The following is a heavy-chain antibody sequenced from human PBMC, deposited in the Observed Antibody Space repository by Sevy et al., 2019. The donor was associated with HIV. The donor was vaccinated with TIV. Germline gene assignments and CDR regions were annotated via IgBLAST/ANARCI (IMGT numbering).Heavy chain of an antibody. Sequence: GGSLRFSCAASGFTFSSYSMNWVRQAPGKGLEWVSSISSSSSYIYYADSVKGRFTISRDNAKNSLYLQMNSLRAEDTAVYYCARDRGYDILTGLDRFDPWGQGTLVTVSS. CDR3: ARDRGYDILTGLDRFDP. J-gene: IGHJ5*02. V-gene: IGHV3-21*01. CDR1: GFTFSSYS. CDR2: ISSSSSYI. D-gene: IGHD3-9*01.